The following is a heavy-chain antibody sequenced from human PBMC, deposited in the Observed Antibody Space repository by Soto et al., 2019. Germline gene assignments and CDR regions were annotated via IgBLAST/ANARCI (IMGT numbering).Heavy chain of an antibody. CDR1: GGSLSGYY. CDR3: ARRPLNVDPGSGTAKPFDS. CDR2: INQIGST. Sequence: QVQLQQWGAGLLKPSETLSLTCAGYGGSLSGYYWSWIRQSPGEGLEWIGEINQIGSTIHDPSLKSRVTLSVNTHSNQFSLKLSSVTAADTAVYYGARRPLNVDPGSGTAKPFDSWGQGTVVTVSS. V-gene: IGHV4-34*02. D-gene: IGHD3-3*01. J-gene: IGHJ4*02.